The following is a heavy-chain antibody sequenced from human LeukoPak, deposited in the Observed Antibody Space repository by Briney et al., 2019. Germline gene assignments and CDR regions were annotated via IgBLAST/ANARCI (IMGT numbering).Heavy chain of an antibody. CDR1: GGSISSSSYY. J-gene: IGHJ4*02. Sequence: SETLSLTCTVSGGSISSSSYYWSWIRQPAWKGLEWIGRIYTSGSTNYNPSLKSRVTMSVDTSKNQFSLKLSSVTAADTAVYYCAREGNWVPFDYWGQGTLVTVSS. V-gene: IGHV4-61*02. CDR3: AREGNWVPFDY. D-gene: IGHD1-1*01. CDR2: IYTSGST.